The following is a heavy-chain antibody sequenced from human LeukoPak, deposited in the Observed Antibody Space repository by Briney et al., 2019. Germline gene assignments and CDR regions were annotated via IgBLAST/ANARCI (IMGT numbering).Heavy chain of an antibody. CDR1: GYTLTELS. Sequence: ASVKVSCKVSGYTLTELSMHWVRQAPGKGLEGMGGFDPEDGETIYAQKFQGRVTMNEDKSTDTAYMELSSLRSEDTAVYYCAAPLLYCSSTSWYARGFDHWGRGTLVTVSS. CDR3: AAPLLYCSSTSWYARGFDH. D-gene: IGHD2-2*01. CDR2: FDPEDGET. J-gene: IGHJ4*02. V-gene: IGHV1-24*01.